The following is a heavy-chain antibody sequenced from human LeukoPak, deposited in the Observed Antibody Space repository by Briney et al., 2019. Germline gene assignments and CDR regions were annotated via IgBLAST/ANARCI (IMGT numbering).Heavy chain of an antibody. D-gene: IGHD5-12*01. J-gene: IGHJ4*02. CDR2: ISSSSGTYT. V-gene: IGHV3-11*05. Sequence: PGGSLRLSCEASGFTFSEYYMNWIRQAPGKGLECVSYISSSSGTYTNYADSVKGRFTISRDNAKSSLYLQMNSLRAEDTAVYYCAKGLYRYSGYDARIFDYWGQGTLVTVSS. CDR3: AKGLYRYSGYDARIFDY. CDR1: GFTFSEYY.